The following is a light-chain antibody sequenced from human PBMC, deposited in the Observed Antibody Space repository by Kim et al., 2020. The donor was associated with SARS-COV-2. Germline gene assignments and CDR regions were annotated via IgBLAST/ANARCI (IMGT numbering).Light chain of an antibody. Sequence: SSELTQDPAVSVALGQTVRITCQGDSLRSYYASWYQQKPGQAPVLVIYGKNNRPSGIPDRFSGSSSGNTASLTITGAQAEDEADYYCQAWDSSTHNYVFGAGTKVTVL. CDR2: GKN. V-gene: IGLV3-19*01. CDR3: QAWDSSTHNYV. CDR1: SLRSYY. J-gene: IGLJ1*01.